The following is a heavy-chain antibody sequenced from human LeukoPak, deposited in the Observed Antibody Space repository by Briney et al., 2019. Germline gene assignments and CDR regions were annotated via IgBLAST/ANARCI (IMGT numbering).Heavy chain of an antibody. CDR3: AKSSYSIFDY. CDR2: ISSSGST. CDR1: GDSISSGDYY. Sequence: SETLSLTRTVSGDSISSGDYYWSWIRQPAGKGLEWIGRISSSGSTNYNPSLKSRVTISVDTSKNQFSLKLSSVTAADTAVYYCAKSSYSIFDYWGQGTLVTVSS. V-gene: IGHV4-61*02. J-gene: IGHJ4*02. D-gene: IGHD5-18*01.